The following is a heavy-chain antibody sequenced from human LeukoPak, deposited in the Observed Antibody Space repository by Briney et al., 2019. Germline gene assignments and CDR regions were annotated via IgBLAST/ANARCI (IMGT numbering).Heavy chain of an antibody. Sequence: SETLSLTCTVSGGSISSGSYYWSWIRQPAGKGLEWIGRIYTSGSTNYNPSLKSRVTISVDTSKNQFSLKLSSVTAADTAVYYCAREDSSGWLTFDYWGQGTLVTVSS. CDR3: AREDSSGWLTFDY. CDR2: IYTSGST. V-gene: IGHV4-61*02. CDR1: GGSISSGSYY. D-gene: IGHD6-19*01. J-gene: IGHJ4*02.